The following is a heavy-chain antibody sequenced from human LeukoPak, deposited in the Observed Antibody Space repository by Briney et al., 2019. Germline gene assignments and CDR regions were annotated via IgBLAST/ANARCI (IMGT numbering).Heavy chain of an antibody. Sequence: ETLSLTCAVYGGSFSGYYWSWVRQAPGKGLESVSVISNEGATYYADSVKGRFSISRDNSKNTVSLQMNSLRAEDTAVYFCVRDSTISGWYELGYWGQGTLVTVSS. V-gene: IGHV3-53*01. CDR2: ISNEGAT. J-gene: IGHJ4*02. D-gene: IGHD6-19*01. CDR3: VRDSTISGWYELGY. CDR1: GGSFSGYY.